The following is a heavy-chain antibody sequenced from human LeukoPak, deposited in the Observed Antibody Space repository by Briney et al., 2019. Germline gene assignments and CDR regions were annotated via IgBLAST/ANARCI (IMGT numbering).Heavy chain of an antibody. CDR2: IQYDGTNK. J-gene: IGHJ4*02. D-gene: IGHD5-24*01. Sequence: SGGSLRLSCAASGFTFSSYAMSWVRQAPGKGLEWVALIQYDGTNKYYADSVKGRFTISRDNSKNTLYLQMNSLRAEDTAVYYCAKSGYNRFDYWGQGTLVTVSS. CDR1: GFTFSSYA. V-gene: IGHV3-30*02. CDR3: AKSGYNRFDY.